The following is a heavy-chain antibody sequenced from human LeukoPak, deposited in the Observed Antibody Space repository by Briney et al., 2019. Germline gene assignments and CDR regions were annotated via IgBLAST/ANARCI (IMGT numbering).Heavy chain of an antibody. Sequence: ASVKVSCKASGYTFTGYYMHWVRQAPGQGLEWMGWINSNSGGTNYAQNVQGWVTITRDTAISTAYMELGRLRYDDTAVYYCARDSDGTGTGPQSAFDIWGQGTMVTVSS. CDR3: ARDSDGTGTGPQSAFDI. V-gene: IGHV1-2*04. D-gene: IGHD1/OR15-1a*01. J-gene: IGHJ3*02. CDR1: GYTFTGYY. CDR2: INSNSGGT.